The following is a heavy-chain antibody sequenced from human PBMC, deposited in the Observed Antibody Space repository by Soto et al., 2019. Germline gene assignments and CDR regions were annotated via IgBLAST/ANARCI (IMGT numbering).Heavy chain of an antibody. CDR3: ARQGSVRGSWHEWGYYYYYMDV. D-gene: IGHD2-15*01. J-gene: IGHJ6*03. Sequence: QVQLQESGPGLVKPSETLSLTCTVSGGSISSYYWSWIRQPPGKGLEWIGYIYYSGSTNYNPSLKRRVNISVDTSKNQFSLKLSSVTAADTAVYYCARQGSVRGSWHEWGYYYYYMDVWGKGTTVTVSS. V-gene: IGHV4-59*08. CDR1: GGSISSYY. CDR2: IYYSGST.